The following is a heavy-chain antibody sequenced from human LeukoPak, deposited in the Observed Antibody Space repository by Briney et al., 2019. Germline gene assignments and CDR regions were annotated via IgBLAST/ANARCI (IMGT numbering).Heavy chain of an antibody. D-gene: IGHD3-9*01. CDR2: IYYSGST. Sequence: SETLSLTCTVSGGSISSSSYYWGWIRQPPGKGLEWIGSIYYSGSTYYNPSLKSRVTISVDTSKNQFSLKLSSVTAADMAVYYCARQSDYDILTGWGQGTLVTVSS. CDR3: ARQSDYDILTG. CDR1: GGSISSSSYY. J-gene: IGHJ4*02. V-gene: IGHV4-39*01.